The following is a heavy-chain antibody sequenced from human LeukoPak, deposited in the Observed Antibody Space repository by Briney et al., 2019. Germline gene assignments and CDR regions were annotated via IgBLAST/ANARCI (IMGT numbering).Heavy chain of an antibody. Sequence: SGGSLRLSCAASGFNFTNYNMNWVRQAPGKGLEWVSSIHSSSGSIYYADSLKGRFTISRDNAKNSLYLQMNSLGAEDTAVYYCARDLAWDAFDIWGQGTMVTVSS. CDR3: ARDLAWDAFDI. CDR1: GFNFTNYN. V-gene: IGHV3-21*01. CDR2: IHSSSGSI. J-gene: IGHJ3*02.